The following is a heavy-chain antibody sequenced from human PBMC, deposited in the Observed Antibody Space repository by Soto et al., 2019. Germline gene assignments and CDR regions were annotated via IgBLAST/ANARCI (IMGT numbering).Heavy chain of an antibody. J-gene: IGHJ5*02. Sequence: PSETLSLTCTVSGGSISSYYWSWIRQPPGKGLEWIGYVYDSGSTSYNPSLKSRVTISVDTSKNQFFLRLRSVTAADTAVYYCARHLDPWGQGTLVTVSS. CDR1: GGSISSYY. CDR2: VYDSGST. V-gene: IGHV4-59*08. CDR3: ARHLDP.